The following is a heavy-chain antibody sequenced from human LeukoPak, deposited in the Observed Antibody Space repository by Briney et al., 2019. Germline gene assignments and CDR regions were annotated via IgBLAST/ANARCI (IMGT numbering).Heavy chain of an antibody. CDR3: ARDPGVGWFDP. D-gene: IGHD3-10*01. Sequence: SETLSLTCTVSGGSISSYYWSWIRQPPGKGLEWIGYIYYSGSTNYNPSLKSRVTISEDTSKNQFSLHLTSVTAADTAVYYCARDPGVGWFDPWGQGTLVTVSS. CDR2: IYYSGST. V-gene: IGHV4-59*12. CDR1: GGSISSYY. J-gene: IGHJ5*02.